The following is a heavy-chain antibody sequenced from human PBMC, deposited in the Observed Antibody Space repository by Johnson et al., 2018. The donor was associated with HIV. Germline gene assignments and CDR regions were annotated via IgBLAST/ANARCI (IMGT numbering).Heavy chain of an antibody. CDR2: IRSKAYGGTT. V-gene: IGHV3-49*04. CDR3: TRGESRRAVVGAFDI. D-gene: IGHD3-22*01. Sequence: VQLVESGGGVVQPGRSLRLCCAASGFTFSSYAMSWVRQAPGKGLEWVGFIRSKAYGGTTEYAASVKGRFTISRDDSKSIAYLQMNSLKTEDTAVYYCTRGESRRAVVGAFDIWGQGTMVTVSS. J-gene: IGHJ3*02. CDR1: GFTFSSYA.